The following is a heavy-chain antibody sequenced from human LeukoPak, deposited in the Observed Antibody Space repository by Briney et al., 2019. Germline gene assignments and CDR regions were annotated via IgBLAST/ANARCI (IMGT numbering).Heavy chain of an antibody. CDR1: GYSISSGYY. D-gene: IGHD3-22*01. Sequence: SETLSLTCAVSGYSISSGYYWGWIRQPPGKGLEWIASTYYSGNSYYNPSLKSRATISVNTSKNQFSLKLSSVTAADTAQYYCARISYYYDDSGHPGYFDYWGLGTLVTVSS. V-gene: IGHV4-38-2*01. CDR2: TYYSGNS. J-gene: IGHJ4*02. CDR3: ARISYYYDDSGHPGYFDY.